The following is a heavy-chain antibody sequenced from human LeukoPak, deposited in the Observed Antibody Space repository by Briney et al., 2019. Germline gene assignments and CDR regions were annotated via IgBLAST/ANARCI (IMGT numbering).Heavy chain of an antibody. CDR1: GGTFSSYA. CDR3: ARGWDGYNLAFDI. CDR2: MNPNSGNT. V-gene: IGHV1-8*03. D-gene: IGHD5-24*01. Sequence: ASVKVSCKASGGTFSSYAISWVRQATGQGLEWMGWMNPNSGNTGYAQKFQGRVTITRNTSISTAYMELSSLRSEDTAVYYCARGWDGYNLAFDIWGQGTMVTVSS. J-gene: IGHJ3*02.